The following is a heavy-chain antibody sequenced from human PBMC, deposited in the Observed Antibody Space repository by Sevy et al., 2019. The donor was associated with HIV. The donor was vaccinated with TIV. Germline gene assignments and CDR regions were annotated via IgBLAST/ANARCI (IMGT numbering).Heavy chain of an antibody. Sequence: ASVKVSGKASGYTFTSYGISWVRQAPGQGLEWMGWISAYNGNTNYAQKLQGRVTMTTDTSTGTAYMELRILRSDDTAVYYCARDMDPGIAVAGTGAFDIWGQGTMVTVSS. D-gene: IGHD6-19*01. J-gene: IGHJ3*02. V-gene: IGHV1-18*01. CDR3: ARDMDPGIAVAGTGAFDI. CDR1: GYTFTSYG. CDR2: ISAYNGNT.